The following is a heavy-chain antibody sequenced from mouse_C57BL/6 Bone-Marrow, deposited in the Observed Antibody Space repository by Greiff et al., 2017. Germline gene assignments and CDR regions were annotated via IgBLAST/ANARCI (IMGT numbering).Heavy chain of an antibody. CDR2: IDPENGDT. V-gene: IGHV14-4*01. D-gene: IGHD2-3*01. CDR3: TTPDGYSYYFDY. CDR1: GFNIKDDY. J-gene: IGHJ2*01. Sequence: VQLQQSGAELVRPGASVKLSCTASGFNIKDDYMHWVKQRPEQGLEWIGWIDPENGDTEYASKFQGKATITADTSSNTAYLQLSSLTSEDTAGYYRTTPDGYSYYFDYWGQGTTLTVSS.